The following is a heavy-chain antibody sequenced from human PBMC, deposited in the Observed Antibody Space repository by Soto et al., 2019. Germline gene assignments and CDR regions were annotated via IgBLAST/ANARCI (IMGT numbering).Heavy chain of an antibody. Sequence: ASVKVSCKASGYTFTSYYMHWVRQAPGQGLEWMGIINPSGGSTNYAQKLQGRVAMTRDTSTSTVYMELNSLRSEDTAVYYCARPPYPGGTTAVCFPLVSRGQGIPVSVS. V-gene: IGHV1-46*01. CDR3: ARPPYPGGTTAVCFPLVS. J-gene: IGHJ4*02. CDR2: INPSGGST. D-gene: IGHD2-8*01. CDR1: GYTFTSYY.